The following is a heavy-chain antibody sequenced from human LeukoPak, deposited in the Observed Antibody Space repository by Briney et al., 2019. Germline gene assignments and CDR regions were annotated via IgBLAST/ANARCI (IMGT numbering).Heavy chain of an antibody. CDR3: AKGNEVDP. J-gene: IGHJ5*02. Sequence: GGSLRVSCAASGFTFSSYGMHWVRQAPGKGLEWVAFIRYNGTNENYADSVKGRFTISRDNSKKVLYLQMSSLRVEDTAVYYCAKGNEVDPWGQGTLVTVSS. D-gene: IGHD1-1*01. V-gene: IGHV3-30*02. CDR1: GFTFSSYG. CDR2: IRYNGTNE.